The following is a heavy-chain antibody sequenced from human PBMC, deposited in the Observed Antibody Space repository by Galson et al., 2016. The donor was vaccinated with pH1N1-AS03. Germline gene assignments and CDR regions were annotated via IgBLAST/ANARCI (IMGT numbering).Heavy chain of an antibody. J-gene: IGHJ5*02. V-gene: IGHV4-31*03. CDR2: VYDSGNT. D-gene: IGHD2-2*01. Sequence: QVQLQESGPGLVKPSQTLSLTCTVSGGSISSGNYFWNWIRQHPGTGLEWIGLVYDSGNTFYNPSLQSRVSISVDTSKNQFSLKLNSVTAADTAVYYCASVSLAYCSSTSCFRFDPWGQGTLVTVSS. CDR1: GGSISSGNYF. CDR3: ASVSLAYCSSTSCFRFDP.